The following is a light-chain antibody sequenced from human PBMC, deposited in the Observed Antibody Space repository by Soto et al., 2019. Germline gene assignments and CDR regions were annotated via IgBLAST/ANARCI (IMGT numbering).Light chain of an antibody. CDR1: QSVTSSY. CDR3: QQRSNWPPQIT. V-gene: IGKV3D-20*02. CDR2: VAS. Sequence: EIVLTQSPGTLSLSPGERATLSCRASQSVTSSYVAWYQQKPGQAPRLLIYVASSRATGIPDRFSGSGSGTDITLTISSLEPEDFAVYYCQQRSNWPPQITFGQGTRLEI. J-gene: IGKJ5*01.